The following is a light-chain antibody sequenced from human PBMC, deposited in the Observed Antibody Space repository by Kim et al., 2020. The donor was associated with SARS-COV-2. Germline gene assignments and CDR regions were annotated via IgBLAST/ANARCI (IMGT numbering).Light chain of an antibody. Sequence: SYELTQPPSVSVAPGKTARITCGGNNIESRCVHWYQQKPGQAPVVVMYSDSDRPSGIPERFSGSNSGNTATLTISRVEAGDEADYFCQVWESSTVVFGGG. CDR1: NIESRC. J-gene: IGLJ2*01. CDR2: SDS. V-gene: IGLV3-21*01. CDR3: QVWESSTVV.